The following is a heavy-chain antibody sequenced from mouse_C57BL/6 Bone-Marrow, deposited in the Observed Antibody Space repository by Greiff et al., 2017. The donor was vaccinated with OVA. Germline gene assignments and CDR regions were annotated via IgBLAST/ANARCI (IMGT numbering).Heavy chain of an antibody. J-gene: IGHJ2*01. CDR2: IDTSDSYT. CDR3: AIYYCSSYDY. CDR1: GFTFTSYW. Sequence: QVQLQQPGAELVMPGASVKLSCKASGFTFTSYWMHWVKQRPGQGLEWIGEIDTSDSYTNYNQKFKGKSTFTVDKTSSTAYMQLSSLTSETSAVYYSAIYYCSSYDYWGQGTTLTVSS. V-gene: IGHV1-69*01. D-gene: IGHD1-1*01.